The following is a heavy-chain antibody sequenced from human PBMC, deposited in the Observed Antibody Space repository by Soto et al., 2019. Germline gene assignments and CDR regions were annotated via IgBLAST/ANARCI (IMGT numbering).Heavy chain of an antibody. CDR3: XXXVPGAEAWFXX. CDR2: ISLYSDGT. CDR1: GYTFSNYG. D-gene: IGHD2-2*01. J-gene: IGHJ5*02. Sequence: QVQLVQSGGEVKRPGASVKVSCKTSGYTFSNYGITWVRQAPGQPLEWLGWISLYSDGTNYAQKSQGRVSMTTDTSTTTAYMELRRLRSDDXXXXXXXXXVPGAEAWFXXWGQGX. V-gene: IGHV1-18*01.